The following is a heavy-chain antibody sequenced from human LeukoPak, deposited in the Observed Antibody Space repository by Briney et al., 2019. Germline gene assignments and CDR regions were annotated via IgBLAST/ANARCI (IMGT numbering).Heavy chain of an antibody. CDR3: ARGGSGFDY. CDR1: GLPFKRNY. D-gene: IGHD3-16*01. CDR2: IYSAGST. V-gene: IGHV3-53*01. Sequence: PGGSLRLSFGASGLPFKRNYMTWGGQAPGKGLEVLSLIYSAGSTYSAHSVKRRFTISSDNSKNPLHPQMNSLRAEDTALYYCARGGSGFDYWGQGTLVTVSS. J-gene: IGHJ4*02.